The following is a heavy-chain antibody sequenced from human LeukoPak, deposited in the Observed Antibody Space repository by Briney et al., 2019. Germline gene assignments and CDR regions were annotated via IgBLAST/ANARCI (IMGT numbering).Heavy chain of an antibody. J-gene: IGHJ6*04. Sequence: GGSLTLSCAASGFTFSIYSMNRVRQAPGKGLEWVSSISSSSSYIYYADSVKGRFTISRDNAKNSLYLQMNSLRAEDTAVYYCATPLSSSWPGYVWGKGTTVTVSS. D-gene: IGHD6-13*01. V-gene: IGHV3-21*01. CDR2: ISSSSSYI. CDR1: GFTFSIYS. CDR3: ATPLSSSWPGYV.